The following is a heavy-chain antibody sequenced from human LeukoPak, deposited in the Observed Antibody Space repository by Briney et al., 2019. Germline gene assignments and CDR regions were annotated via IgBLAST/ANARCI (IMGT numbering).Heavy chain of an antibody. CDR3: ARQIMGYGYDY. J-gene: IGHJ4*02. D-gene: IGHD5-18*01. V-gene: IGHV5-51*01. Sequence: GESLKISCKGSGYSFSTYWIGWVRQMPGRGLEWMGIIYPGDSDARYSPSFQGQVTISADKSISTAYLQWSSLKASDTAMYYCARQIMGYGYDYWGQGTLVTVSS. CDR1: GYSFSTYW. CDR2: IYPGDSDA.